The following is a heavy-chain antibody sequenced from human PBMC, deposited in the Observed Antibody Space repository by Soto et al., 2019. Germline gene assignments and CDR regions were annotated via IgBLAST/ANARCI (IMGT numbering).Heavy chain of an antibody. CDR1: GYTFTSYG. D-gene: IGHD6-13*01. Sequence: QVQLVQSGAEVKKPGASVKVSCKASGYTFTSYGISWVRQAPGQGLEWMGWISAYNGNTNYAQKLQGRVTMTTDTSTRTGYIELRRLRSDDTGVEYRARGPAAGNRCLRGQGTLVTVSS. CDR2: ISAYNGNT. V-gene: IGHV1-18*01. J-gene: IGHJ4*02. CDR3: ARGPAAGNRCL.